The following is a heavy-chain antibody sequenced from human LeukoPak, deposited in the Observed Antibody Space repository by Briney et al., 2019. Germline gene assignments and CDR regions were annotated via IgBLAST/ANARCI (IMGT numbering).Heavy chain of an antibody. CDR2: ISGSGGST. CDR1: GLTFSSYS. V-gene: IGHV3-23*01. Sequence: PGGSLRLSCAGSGLTFSSYSMNWVRQAPGKGLEWVSAISGSGGSTYYADSVKGRFTISRDNSKNTLYLQMNSLRAEDTAVYYCAKDLRAMVTGFDYWGQGTLVTVSS. J-gene: IGHJ4*02. CDR3: AKDLRAMVTGFDY. D-gene: IGHD5-18*01.